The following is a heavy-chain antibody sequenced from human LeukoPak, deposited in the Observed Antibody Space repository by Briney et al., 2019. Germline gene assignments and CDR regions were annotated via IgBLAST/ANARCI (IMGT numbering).Heavy chain of an antibody. CDR2: TYYRSNWYN. Sequence: SQTLSLTCAISGDSVSSNSAAWNWIRQSPSRGLEWLGRTYYRSNWYNDYAVPVNSRITINPDTSKNQFSLQLNSVTPEDTAIYYCARFIVASGSFDYWGQGTLVTVSS. CDR3: ARFIVASGSFDY. J-gene: IGHJ4*02. V-gene: IGHV6-1*01. D-gene: IGHD6-13*01. CDR1: GDSVSSNSAA.